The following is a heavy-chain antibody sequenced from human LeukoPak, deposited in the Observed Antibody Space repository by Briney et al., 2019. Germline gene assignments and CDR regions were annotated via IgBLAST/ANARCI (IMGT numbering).Heavy chain of an antibody. CDR3: AKRRVGGDAFDI. V-gene: IGHV3-23*01. Sequence: GSLRLSCAASGFTFSSYAMSWVRQAPGKGLEWVSVSSGSGSSTYYADSVKGRFTISRDNSKNTLYLQMSSLRAEDTAVYYCAKRRVGGDAFDIWGQGTVVTVSS. CDR2: SSGSGSST. J-gene: IGHJ3*02. CDR1: GFTFSSYA. D-gene: IGHD4-23*01.